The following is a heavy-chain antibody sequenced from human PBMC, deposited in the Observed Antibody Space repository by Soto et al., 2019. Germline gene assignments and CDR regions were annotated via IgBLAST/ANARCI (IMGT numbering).Heavy chain of an antibody. CDR2: INSDGSST. J-gene: IGHJ4*02. CDR1: GFTFSSYW. D-gene: IGHD6-13*01. Sequence: GGSLRLSCAASGFTFSSYWMHWVRQAPGKGLVWVSRINSDGSSTSYADSVKGRFTISRDNAKNTLYLQMNSLRAEDTAVYYCARPARAAAGYYFDYWGQGTLVTVSS. V-gene: IGHV3-74*01. CDR3: ARPARAAAGYYFDY.